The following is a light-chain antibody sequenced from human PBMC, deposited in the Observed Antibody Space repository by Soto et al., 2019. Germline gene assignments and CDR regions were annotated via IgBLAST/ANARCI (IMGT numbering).Light chain of an antibody. J-gene: IGKJ1*01. CDR2: KAS. CDR1: QTISSW. Sequence: DIQMTQSPSTLSGSVGDIVTITCLASQTISSWLAWYQQKAGKDPKLLIYKASTLKSGVPSRFSGSGSGTEINLTISRLQTDDFATYDCQHYNSYSEACGQGTKVDIK. CDR3: QHYNSYSEA. V-gene: IGKV1-5*03.